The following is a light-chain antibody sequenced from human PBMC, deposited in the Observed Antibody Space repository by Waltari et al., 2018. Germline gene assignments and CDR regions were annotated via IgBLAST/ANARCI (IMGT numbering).Light chain of an antibody. CDR2: GNT. J-gene: IGLJ3*02. CDR3: QAYDNTLSGAV. CDR1: SPHIGAGFD. Sequence: QSVLTQPPSVSGAPGPTVANPCPGPSPHIGAGFDGFRYQHPPGTSPKVLLYGNTYRSPGVPDRFSGSKSGTSATLAITGLQVEDEADYFCQAYDNTLSGAVFGGGTKLTVL. V-gene: IGLV1-40*01.